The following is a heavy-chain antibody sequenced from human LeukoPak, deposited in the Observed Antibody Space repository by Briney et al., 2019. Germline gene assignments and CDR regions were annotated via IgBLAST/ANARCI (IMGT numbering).Heavy chain of an antibody. V-gene: IGHV1-69*08. CDR3: ARVYSAVTTEDSYYYYYYMDV. CDR2: VIPILDKT. J-gene: IGHJ6*03. D-gene: IGHD4-11*01. Sequence: SVKVSCKASGGTFSRHTISWVRQAPAQGLEWIGRVIPILDKTKYAQHFQGRVTITADKSTSTAYMELSSLRSDDTAVYYCARVYSAVTTEDSYYYYYYMDVWGKGTTVTVSS. CDR1: GGTFSRHT.